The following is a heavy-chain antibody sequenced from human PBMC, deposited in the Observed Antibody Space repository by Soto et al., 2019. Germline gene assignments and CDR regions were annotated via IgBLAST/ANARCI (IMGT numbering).Heavy chain of an antibody. Sequence: PSQTLSLTCAISGDSVSSNSAAWKWIRQSPARGVEWLGRTYYRSKWSSNYAVSVKSRITITPDTSKNQFSLQLNSVTPEDTAVYYCARTGPHGGADFDYWGQGTLVTVSS. CDR2: TYYRSKWSS. V-gene: IGHV6-1*01. D-gene: IGHD1-1*01. CDR1: GDSVSSNSAA. CDR3: ARTGPHGGADFDY. J-gene: IGHJ4*02.